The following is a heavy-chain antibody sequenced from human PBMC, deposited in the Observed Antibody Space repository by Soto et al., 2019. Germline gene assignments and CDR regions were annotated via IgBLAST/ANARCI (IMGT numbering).Heavy chain of an antibody. V-gene: IGHV1-18*01. CDR2: ISAYNSNT. D-gene: IGHD4-17*01. J-gene: IGHJ6*04. Sequence: GASVKVSCKASGYIFSSFGIIWVRQAPGQGHEWMGWISAYNSNTNYAQKFQGRVTMTTDISTSTAYVELRSLSFDDTAVHYCTRGEWDYGYYYCMDVWGKGTTVTVSS. CDR1: GYIFSSFG. CDR3: TRGEWDYGYYYCMDV.